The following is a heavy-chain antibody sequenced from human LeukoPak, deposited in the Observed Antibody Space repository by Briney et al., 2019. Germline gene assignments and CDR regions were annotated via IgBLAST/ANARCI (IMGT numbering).Heavy chain of an antibody. CDR2: IYYSGST. CDR1: GGSISSYY. V-gene: IGHV4-59*01. Sequence: SETLSLTCTVSGGSISSYYWSWTRRPPGKGLEWIGYIYYSGSTNYNPSLKSRVTISVDTSKNQFSLKLSSVTAADTAVYYCARAARVWELLGYYFDYWGQGTLVTVSS. D-gene: IGHD1-26*01. J-gene: IGHJ4*02. CDR3: ARAARVWELLGYYFDY.